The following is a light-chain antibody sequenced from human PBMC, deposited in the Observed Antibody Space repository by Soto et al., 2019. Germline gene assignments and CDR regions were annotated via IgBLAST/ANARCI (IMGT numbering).Light chain of an antibody. CDR1: QSVSSSY. V-gene: IGKV3-20*01. J-gene: IGKJ2*01. CDR2: GAS. CDR3: QPYGSSPYT. Sequence: EIVLTQSPGNLSLSPGERATLSCRASQSVSSSYLAWYQQKPGQAPRLIIYGASDRATGIPARFSGSGSGTDFTLIISRLEPEDFAVYYCQPYGSSPYTFGQGTKLEIK.